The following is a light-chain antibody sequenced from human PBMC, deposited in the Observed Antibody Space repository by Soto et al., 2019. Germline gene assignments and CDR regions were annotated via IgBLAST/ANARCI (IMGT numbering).Light chain of an antibody. V-gene: IGKV1-39*01. Sequence: DIQMTQSPPSLSASVGDTVTITCRASQTIGKNLNWYQQKPGMAPKLLIYSASTLHTGVPSRFSGSVSGAEFTLTISSLQPQDFGTYFCQQSHTTPPWTFGQGTKVDIK. CDR2: SAS. CDR3: QQSHTTPPWT. CDR1: QTIGKN. J-gene: IGKJ1*01.